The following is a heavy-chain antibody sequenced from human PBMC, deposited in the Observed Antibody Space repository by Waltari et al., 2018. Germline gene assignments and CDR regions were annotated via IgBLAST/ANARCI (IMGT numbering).Heavy chain of an antibody. CDR1: GYTFTDYY. CDR2: VDPEDGET. V-gene: IGHV1-69-2*01. Sequence: EVQLVQSGAEVKKPGATVKISCKVSGYTFTDYYMHWVQQAPGNGLEWMGLVDPEDGETIYAEKFQGRVTITADTSTDTAYMELSSLRSEDTAVYYCATDAPRRGYSGYDPSGFDYWGQGTLVTVSS. CDR3: ATDAPRRGYSGYDPSGFDY. J-gene: IGHJ4*02. D-gene: IGHD5-12*01.